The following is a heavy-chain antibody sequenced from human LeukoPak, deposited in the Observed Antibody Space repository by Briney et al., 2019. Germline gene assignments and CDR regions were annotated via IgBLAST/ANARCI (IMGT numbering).Heavy chain of an antibody. CDR1: GFTLSDYW. J-gene: IGHJ4*02. D-gene: IGHD5-24*01. CDR3: ARSFSGSREY. Sequence: GGSLRLSCAASGFTLSDYWVHWVRQAPGKGLVWVSRINTNGGRTDYADSVKGRFTISRDNAKNTVSLQMNSLRAEDTAVYYCARSFSGSREYWGRGTRVTVSS. CDR2: INTNGGRT. V-gene: IGHV3-74*01.